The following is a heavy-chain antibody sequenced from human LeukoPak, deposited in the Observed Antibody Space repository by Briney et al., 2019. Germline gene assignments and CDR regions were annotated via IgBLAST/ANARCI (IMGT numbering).Heavy chain of an antibody. J-gene: IGHJ4*02. V-gene: IGHV3-23*01. CDR2: ISESGGGT. D-gene: IGHD1-1*01. Sequence: GVSLRLSCAASGFPFRSYGMTWLRQAPGKGLEGVSGISESGGGTFYEDSVKGRFTISRDNPQNTLFLQMNGLRSKDTAVYYCAKVGIGWVAFENWGQGTQVTVSS. CDR1: GFPFRSYG. CDR3: AKVGIGWVAFEN.